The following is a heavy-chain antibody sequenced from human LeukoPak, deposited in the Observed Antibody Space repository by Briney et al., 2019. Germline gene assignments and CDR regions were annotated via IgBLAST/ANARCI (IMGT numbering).Heavy chain of an antibody. D-gene: IGHD6-6*01. Sequence: GGSLRLSCAASGFTSSNYAMSWVRQAPGKGLGWVSASSGSGSNTYYADSVKGRFTISRHNTKNTPYLQMNSLRAEDTAMYYCARGFTTITPRFDYWGQGTLVTVSS. CDR2: SSGSGSNT. J-gene: IGHJ4*02. CDR3: ARGFTTITPRFDY. CDR1: GFTSSNYA. V-gene: IGHV3-23*01.